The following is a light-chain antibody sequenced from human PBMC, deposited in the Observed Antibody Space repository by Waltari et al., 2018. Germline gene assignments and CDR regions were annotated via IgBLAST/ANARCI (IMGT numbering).Light chain of an antibody. CDR2: RAS. J-gene: IGKJ2*01. Sequence: DIQMTQSPSTLSASVGDKTIITCRTKESISIWFAGYQHKPWTAPKLLIYRASTLERGVPSTFSGAGSGTEFTLTISSLQPDDFATYYCQQYDSESYTFGQGTKLEIK. CDR3: QQYDSESYT. V-gene: IGKV1-5*03. CDR1: ESISIW.